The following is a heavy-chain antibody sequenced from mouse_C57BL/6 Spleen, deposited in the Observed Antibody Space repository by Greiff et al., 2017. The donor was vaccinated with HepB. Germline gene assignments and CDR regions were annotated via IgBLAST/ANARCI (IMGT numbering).Heavy chain of an antibody. V-gene: IGHV1-55*01. D-gene: IGHD1-1*01. CDR2: IYPGSGST. CDR1: GYTFTSYW. Sequence: QVQLQQPGAELVKPGASVKMSCKASGYTFTSYWITWVKQRPGQGLEWIGDIYPGSGSTNYNEKFKSKATLTVDTSSSTAYMRLSSLTSEDSAVYYCARGYYGSSPWYFDVWGTGTTVTVSS. J-gene: IGHJ1*03. CDR3: ARGYYGSSPWYFDV.